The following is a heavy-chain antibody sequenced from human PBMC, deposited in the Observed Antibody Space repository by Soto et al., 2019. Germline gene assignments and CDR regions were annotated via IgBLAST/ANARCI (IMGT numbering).Heavy chain of an antibody. CDR2: IIPILGIA. CDR3: ARDPHTAMLISGDY. CDR1: GGTFSSYT. J-gene: IGHJ4*02. V-gene: IGHV1-69*08. Sequence: QVQLVQSGAEVKKPGSSVKVSCKASGGTFSSYTISWVRQAPGQGREWMGRIIPILGIANYAQKFQGRVTIAADKSTSTAYMELSSLRSEDTAVYYCARDPHTAMLISGDYWGQGTLVTVSS. D-gene: IGHD5-18*01.